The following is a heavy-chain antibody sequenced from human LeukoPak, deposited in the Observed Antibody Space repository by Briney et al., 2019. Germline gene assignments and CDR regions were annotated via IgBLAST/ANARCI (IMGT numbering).Heavy chain of an antibody. Sequence: PGGSLRLSCAVSGFTFNTYAMNWVRQAPGKGLQWVSGISGAGGSSDSADSVKGRFSVFRDNSNNTLYLQMSSLRVEDTAVYYCAKTNSRFYYYSSYIDVGAQGPRSPSP. D-gene: IGHD4-11*01. V-gene: IGHV3-23*01. J-gene: IGHJ6*03. CDR3: AKTNSRFYYYSSYIDV. CDR2: ISGAGGSS. CDR1: GFTFNTYA.